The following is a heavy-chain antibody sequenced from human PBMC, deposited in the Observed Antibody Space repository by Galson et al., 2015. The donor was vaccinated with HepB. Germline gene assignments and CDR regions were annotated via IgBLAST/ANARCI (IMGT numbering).Heavy chain of an antibody. V-gene: IGHV6-1*01. J-gene: IGHJ4*02. Sequence: CAISGDSVSSNTAARNWIRQSPSRGLEWLGRTYYRSKWYNDYAVSVKSRMTINPDTSKNQFSLQLNSVTPEDTAVYYCARAGAGYSSSWPFDYWGQGTLVTVSS. CDR3: ARAGAGYSSSWPFDY. D-gene: IGHD6-13*01. CDR2: TYYRSKWYN. CDR1: GDSVSSNTAA.